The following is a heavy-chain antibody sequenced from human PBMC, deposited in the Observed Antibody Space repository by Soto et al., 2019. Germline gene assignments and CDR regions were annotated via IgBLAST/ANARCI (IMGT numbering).Heavy chain of an antibody. CDR1: GGTFSRHA. J-gene: IGHJ4*02. CDR3: ARGWGYDSNDDYYAY. CDR2: IIPIFGTA. Sequence: QVQLVQSGAEVRKPGSSVKVSCKASGGTFSRHAISWVRQAPGQGVEWMGGIIPIFGTANHAQKFQGRVTIIADESTSTVYMEMSSVRSEDTAMYYCARGWGYDSNDDYYAYWGQGTLVIVPS. D-gene: IGHD4-17*01. V-gene: IGHV1-69*01.